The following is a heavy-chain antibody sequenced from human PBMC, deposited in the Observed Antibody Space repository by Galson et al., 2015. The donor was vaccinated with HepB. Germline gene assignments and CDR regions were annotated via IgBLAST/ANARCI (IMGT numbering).Heavy chain of an antibody. V-gene: IGHV3-21*01. D-gene: IGHD3-22*01. CDR3: ARDAWFEYYDSSGRPAGAFDI. CDR1: GLTFSSYS. J-gene: IGHJ3*02. CDR2: ISSSSSYI. Sequence: SLRLSCAASGLTFSSYSMNWVRQAPGKGLEWVSSISSSSSYIYYADSVKGRFTISRDNAKNSLYLQMNSLRAEDTAVYCCARDAWFEYYDSSGRPAGAFDIWGQGTMVTVSS.